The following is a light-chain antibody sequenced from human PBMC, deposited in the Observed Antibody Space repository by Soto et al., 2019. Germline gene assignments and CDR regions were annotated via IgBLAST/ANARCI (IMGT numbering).Light chain of an antibody. CDR2: DVN. CDR3: SSYTNINTRACV. V-gene: IGLV2-11*01. CDR1: SSDVGGYNY. J-gene: IGLJ1*01. Sequence: QSVLTQPRSVSGSPGQSVAISCTGTSSDVGGYNYVSWYQQYPGKAPKLMIYDVNKRPSGVPDRFSGSKSGNTASLTISGLQAEDEAEYYCSSYTNINTRACVFGTGTKVTVL.